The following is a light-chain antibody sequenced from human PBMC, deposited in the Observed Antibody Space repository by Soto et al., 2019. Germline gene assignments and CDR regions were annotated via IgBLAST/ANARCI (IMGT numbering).Light chain of an antibody. Sequence: EIVLTKSPGTLSFSPGERATLACRASQSVSSSYLAWYQQRPGQAPRLLIHVASTRDTGIPDRFSGSGSGTDFTLTISSLEPEDFAVYDFQQYGTSRLTFGGGTKVVIK. CDR2: VAS. CDR1: QSVSSSY. J-gene: IGKJ4*01. CDR3: QQYGTSRLT. V-gene: IGKV3-20*01.